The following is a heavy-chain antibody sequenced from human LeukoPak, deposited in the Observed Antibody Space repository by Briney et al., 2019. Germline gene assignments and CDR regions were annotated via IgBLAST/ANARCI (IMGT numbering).Heavy chain of an antibody. CDR2: ISYDGSNK. Sequence: GGSLRLSCAGSGFIFSDYVIHWVRQAPGKGLEWVAVISYDGSNKYYADSVKGRFTISRDNSKNTLYLQMNSLRAEDTAVYYCARSSGSYYVVNDYWGQGTLVTVSS. CDR3: ARSSGSYYVVNDY. CDR1: GFIFSDYV. J-gene: IGHJ4*02. V-gene: IGHV3-30-3*01. D-gene: IGHD1-26*01.